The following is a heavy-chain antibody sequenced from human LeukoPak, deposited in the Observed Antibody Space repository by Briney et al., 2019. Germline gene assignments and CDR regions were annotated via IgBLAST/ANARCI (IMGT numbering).Heavy chain of an antibody. Sequence: SETLSLTCTVSGCSITGYHWSWVRQPPGKGLEWIGYIYSSGSTEYKPSLKSRATISADTSKNQFSLKLTSVTAADTAIYYCARRNDFDIWGQGTMVTVSS. CDR1: GCSITGYH. CDR3: ARRNDFDI. CDR2: IYSSGST. V-gene: IGHV4-4*08. J-gene: IGHJ3*02.